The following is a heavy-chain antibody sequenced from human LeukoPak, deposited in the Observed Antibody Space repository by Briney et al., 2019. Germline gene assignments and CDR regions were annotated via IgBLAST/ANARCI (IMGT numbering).Heavy chain of an antibody. V-gene: IGHV4-59*08. CDR2: IYDSGST. D-gene: IGHD2-15*01. J-gene: IGHJ4*02. Sequence: SETLSLTCTVSGGSINNYYWSWIRQPPGKGLEWIGYIYDSGSTNYNPSLKSRVTISIDTSKNQFSLKVSSVTAADTAVYYCARYYCSGGSCYHPGFDYWGQGTLVTVSS. CDR3: ARYYCSGGSCYHPGFDY. CDR1: GGSINNYY.